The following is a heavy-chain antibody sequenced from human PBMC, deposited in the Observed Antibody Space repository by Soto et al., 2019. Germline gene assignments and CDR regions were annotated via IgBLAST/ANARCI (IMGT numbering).Heavy chain of an antibody. Sequence: QVQLVQSGAEVKKPGSSVKVSCKASGGTFSSYTISWVRQAPGQGLEWMGRIIPILGIANYAQKFQGRVTITADKSTSTAYRELSSLRSEDTAVYYCARAMTTGTTGDYWGRGTLVTVSS. J-gene: IGHJ4*02. CDR3: ARAMTTGTTGDY. CDR2: IIPILGIA. D-gene: IGHD4-17*01. V-gene: IGHV1-69*02. CDR1: GGTFSSYT.